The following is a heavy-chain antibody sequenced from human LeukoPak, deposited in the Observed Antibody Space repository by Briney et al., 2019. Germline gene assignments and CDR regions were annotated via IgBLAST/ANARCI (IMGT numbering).Heavy chain of an antibody. D-gene: IGHD1-14*01. J-gene: IGHJ4*02. V-gene: IGHV1-2*02. CDR2: INPNSGGT. CDR3: ARDRDWGYRDRTHAFDY. Sequence: GASVKVSCKASGYTFTGYYMHWVRQAPGQGLEGMGWINPNSGGTNYAQKFQGRVTMTRDTSISTAYMELSRLRSDDTAVYDCARDRDWGYRDRTHAFDYWGQGTLVTVSS. CDR1: GYTFTGYY.